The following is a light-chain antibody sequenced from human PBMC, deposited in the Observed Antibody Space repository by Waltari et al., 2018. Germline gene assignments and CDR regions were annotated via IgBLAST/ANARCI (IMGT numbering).Light chain of an antibody. CDR1: SSNIGNYL. CDR2: DNY. CDR3: ATWDNSLTAVV. V-gene: IGLV1-51*01. Sequence: SVLTQPPSVSAAPGPKVTISCYGSSSNIGNYLVSWYHQFPGATPKLLIYDNYKRPSGIPDRFSASKSGTSATLDITGLQIGDEADYYCATWDNSLTAVVFGGGTKLTVL. J-gene: IGLJ2*01.